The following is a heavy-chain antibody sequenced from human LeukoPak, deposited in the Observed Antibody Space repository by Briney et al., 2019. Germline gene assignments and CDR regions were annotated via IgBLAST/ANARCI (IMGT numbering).Heavy chain of an antibody. CDR1: GFTFSSYA. J-gene: IGHJ4*02. D-gene: IGHD6-6*01. CDR2: ISWNSGSI. CDR3: AKDRGYSSSSDFDY. Sequence: GGSLRLSRAASGFTFSSYAMHWVRQAPGKGLEWVSGISWNSGSIGYADSVKGRFTISRDNAKNSLYLQMNSLRAEDTALYYCAKDRGYSSSSDFDYWGQGTLVTVSS. V-gene: IGHV3-9*01.